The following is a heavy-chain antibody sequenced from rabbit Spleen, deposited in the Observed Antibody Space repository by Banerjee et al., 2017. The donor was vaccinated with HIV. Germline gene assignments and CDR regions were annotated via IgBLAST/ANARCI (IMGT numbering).Heavy chain of an antibody. Sequence: QEQLVESGGDLVKPEGSLTLTCKASGFSFSSSYYMCWVRQAPEKGLEWIADIFTGSSGTTYYASWAKGRFTGSKTSSTTVTLQMTSLTAADTATYFCARDGDDAGYDFNLWGPGTLVTVS. CDR1: GFSFSSSYY. V-gene: IGHV1S45*01. J-gene: IGHJ4*01. CDR2: IFTGSSGTT. D-gene: IGHD3-1*01. CDR3: ARDGDDAGYDFNL.